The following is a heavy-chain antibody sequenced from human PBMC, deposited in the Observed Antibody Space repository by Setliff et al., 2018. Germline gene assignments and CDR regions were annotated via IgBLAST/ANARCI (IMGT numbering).Heavy chain of an antibody. J-gene: IGHJ4*02. Sequence: GESLKISCKGSGYRFTNYWIGWVRQMPGKGLEWMGIIYPGDSDTKYSPSFQGQVTFSSDKSINTAYLHLSSLKASDTAIYYCAREHVSGHSEYWGQGTLVTVSS. CDR3: AREHVSGHSEY. CDR2: IYPGDSDT. CDR1: GYRFTNYW. V-gene: IGHV5-51*01. D-gene: IGHD1-26*01.